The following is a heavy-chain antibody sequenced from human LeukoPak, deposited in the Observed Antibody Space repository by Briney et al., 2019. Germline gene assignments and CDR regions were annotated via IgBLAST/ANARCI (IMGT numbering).Heavy chain of an antibody. Sequence: PGGSLRLSCAASGFTFSVSRMSWVRQAPGKGLEWVASIKEDGSERYYVDPVKGRFTISRDNAKTSLYLQMNSLRAEATAVYFCARVGESYDLLSGYQNSYFDLWGRGTPVTVSS. D-gene: IGHD3-3*01. J-gene: IGHJ2*01. CDR1: GFTFSVSR. CDR2: IKEDGSER. V-gene: IGHV3-7*01. CDR3: ARVGESYDLLSGYQNSYFDL.